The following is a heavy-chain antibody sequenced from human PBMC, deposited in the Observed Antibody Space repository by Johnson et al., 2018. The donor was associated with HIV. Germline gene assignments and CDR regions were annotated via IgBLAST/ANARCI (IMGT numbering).Heavy chain of an antibody. CDR1: RFTFSDYY. CDR3: TRSQDIKDIVVVVAAPLAFDI. Sequence: QMLLVESGGGWVKPGGSLRLSCAASRFTFSDYYMTWIRQAPGKGLEWVSYISSSGNTIYYADSVKGRFTISRDNAKNSLYLQMNNLRVEDTAVYYCTRSQDIKDIVVVVAAPLAFDIWGQGTMVTVSS. CDR2: ISSSGNTI. D-gene: IGHD2-15*01. V-gene: IGHV3-11*04. J-gene: IGHJ3*02.